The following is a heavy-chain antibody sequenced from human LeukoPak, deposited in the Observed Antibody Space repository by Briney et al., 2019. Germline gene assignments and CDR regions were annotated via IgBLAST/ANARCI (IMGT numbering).Heavy chain of an antibody. CDR1: GGTFSSYA. V-gene: IGHV1-69*04. CDR2: IIPIFGIA. D-gene: IGHD4-23*01. CDR3: ARDPLPTVVTWGAFDI. Sequence: SVKVSCKASGGTFSSYAISWVRQAPGQGLEWMGRIIPIFGIANYAQKFQGRVTITADKSTSTAYMELSSLRSEDTAVYYCARDPLPTVVTWGAFDIWGQGTMATVSS. J-gene: IGHJ3*02.